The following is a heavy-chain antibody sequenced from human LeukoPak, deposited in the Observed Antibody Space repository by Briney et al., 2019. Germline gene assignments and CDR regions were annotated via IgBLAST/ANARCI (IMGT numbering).Heavy chain of an antibody. J-gene: IGHJ4*02. D-gene: IGHD2-2*01. V-gene: IGHV4-39*01. Sequence: PSETLSLTCTVSGGSISSSSYYWGWIRQPPGKGLEWIGSIYYSGSTYCNPSLKSRVTISVDTSKNQFSLKLSSVTAADTAVYYCASIVVVPAAILGVVDYWGQGTLVTVSS. CDR3: ASIVVVPAAILGVVDY. CDR1: GGSISSSSYY. CDR2: IYYSGST.